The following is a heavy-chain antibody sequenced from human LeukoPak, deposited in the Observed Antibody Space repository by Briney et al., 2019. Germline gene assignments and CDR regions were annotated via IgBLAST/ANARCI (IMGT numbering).Heavy chain of an antibody. CDR2: IYYSGST. CDR1: GGSISRSSYY. CDR3: ARARYGSGSFYYYYYGMDV. D-gene: IGHD3-10*01. J-gene: IGHJ6*02. V-gene: IGHV4-39*07. Sequence: PSETLSLTCTVSGGSISRSSYYWGWIRQPPGKGLEWLGSIYYSGSTYYNPSLKSRVTISVDTSKNQCSLKLSSVTAADTAVYYCARARYGSGSFYYYYYGMDVWGQGTTVTVSS.